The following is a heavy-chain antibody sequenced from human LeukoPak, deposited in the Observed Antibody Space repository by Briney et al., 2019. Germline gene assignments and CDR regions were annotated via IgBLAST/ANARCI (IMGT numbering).Heavy chain of an antibody. Sequence: GGSLRLSSAASGFTFSSYWMTWVRQAPGKGLEWVANIKQDGSEKYYVDSVKGRFTISRDNAKNSLYLQMNSLRAEDTAVYYCARDRYYYYYMDVWGKGTTVTVSS. CDR1: GFTFSSYW. CDR3: ARDRYYYYYMDV. V-gene: IGHV3-7*01. J-gene: IGHJ6*03. CDR2: IKQDGSEK.